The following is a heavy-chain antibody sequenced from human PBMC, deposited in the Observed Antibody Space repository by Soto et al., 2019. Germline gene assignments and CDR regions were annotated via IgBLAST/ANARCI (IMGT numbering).Heavy chain of an antibody. CDR2: ISSSSYI. CDR1: GFTFSSVS. J-gene: IGHJ4*02. Sequence: GGSLRLSCVASGFTFSSVSMNCVRQAPGKGLEWGSSISSSSYIYYADSVKGRFTISRDNAKNSLYLQMNSLRAEDTAVYYCARSPYYYDSRGYYVDYWGQGTLVTVSS. V-gene: IGHV3-21*01. CDR3: ARSPYYYDSRGYYVDY. D-gene: IGHD3-22*01.